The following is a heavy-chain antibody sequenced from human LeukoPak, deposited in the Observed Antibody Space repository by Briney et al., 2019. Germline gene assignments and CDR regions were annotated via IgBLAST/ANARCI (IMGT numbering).Heavy chain of an antibody. J-gene: IGHJ4*02. CDR2: IWYDGSNK. D-gene: IGHD1-26*01. CDR1: GFTFSSYG. V-gene: IGHV3-33*01. CDR3: ASQAAGSGSYYYYFDY. Sequence: GGSLRLSCAASGFTFSSYGMHWVRQAPGKGLEWMAIIWYDGSNKYYADSVKRRFTISRDNSKNTLCLQMNSLRAEDTAVYFCASQAAGSGSYYYYFDYWGQGTLVTVSS.